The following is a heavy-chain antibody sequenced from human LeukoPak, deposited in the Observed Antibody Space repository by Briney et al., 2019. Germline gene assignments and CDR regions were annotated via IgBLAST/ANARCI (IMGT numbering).Heavy chain of an antibody. D-gene: IGHD6-19*01. V-gene: IGHV1-69*05. CDR3: ASVGQWLVPDY. J-gene: IGHJ4*02. Sequence: SVKVSFNASGGTFSIYTISWVRQAPGQGIEWMGGIIPICGRANYAQKFHGRVTITTDESTSTAYMELSSLRSEDTAVYYCASVGQWLVPDYWGQGTLVTVSS. CDR1: GGTFSIYT. CDR2: IIPICGRA.